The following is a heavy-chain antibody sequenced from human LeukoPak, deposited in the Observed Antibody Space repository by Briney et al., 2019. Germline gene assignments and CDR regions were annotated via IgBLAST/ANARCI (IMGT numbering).Heavy chain of an antibody. Sequence: GGSLRLSCAGSGFTFSDYYMSWLRQAPGKGLEGVSYISSSGSTIFYADSVKGRFTISRDNAKNSLYLQMNSLRAEDTAVYYCARAPRITIFGVVIIDGMDVWGQGTTVTVSS. D-gene: IGHD3-3*01. V-gene: IGHV3-11*01. CDR3: ARAPRITIFGVVIIDGMDV. CDR2: ISSSGSTI. CDR1: GFTFSDYY. J-gene: IGHJ6*02.